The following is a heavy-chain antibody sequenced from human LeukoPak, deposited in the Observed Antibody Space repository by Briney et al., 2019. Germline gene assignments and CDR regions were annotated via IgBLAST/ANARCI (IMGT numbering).Heavy chain of an antibody. CDR2: IIPVFGTT. Sequence: SVKVSCKASGGTFSSYAISWVRQAPGQGLEWMGGIIPVFGTTNYAQKFQGRVKITADESTSTAYMELSSLRSEDTAVYYCARWARGVVVSNFDLWGRGTLVTVSS. D-gene: IGHD2-21*01. CDR3: ARWARGVVVSNFDL. CDR1: GGTFSSYA. J-gene: IGHJ2*01. V-gene: IGHV1-69*13.